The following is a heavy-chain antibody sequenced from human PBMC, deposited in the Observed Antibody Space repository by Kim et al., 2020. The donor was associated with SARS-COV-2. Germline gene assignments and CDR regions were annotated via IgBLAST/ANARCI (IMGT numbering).Heavy chain of an antibody. CDR3: ARAPMIVVVIDAFDI. CDR2: IYYSGST. Sequence: SETLSLTCTVSGGSISSGGYYWSWIRQHPGKGLEWIGYIYYSGSTYYNPSLKSRVTISVDTSKNQFSLKLSSVTAADTAVYYCARAPMIVVVIDAFDIWGQWTMVTVSS. CDR1: GGSISSGGYY. V-gene: IGHV4-31*03. J-gene: IGHJ3*02. D-gene: IGHD3-22*01.